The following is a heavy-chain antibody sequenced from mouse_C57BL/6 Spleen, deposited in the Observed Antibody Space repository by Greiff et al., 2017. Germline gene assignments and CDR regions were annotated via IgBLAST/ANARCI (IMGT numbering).Heavy chain of an antibody. J-gene: IGHJ2*01. CDR2: IDPSDSYT. D-gene: IGHD4-1*01. V-gene: IGHV1-69*01. CDR3: ARRRDWDENVDY. Sequence: QVQLQQPGAELVMPGASVKLSCKASGYTFTSYWMHWVKQRPGQGLEWIGEIDPSDSYTNYNQKFKGKSTLTVDKSSSTAYMQLSSLTSEDSAVYYCARRRDWDENVDYWGQGTTLTVSS. CDR1: GYTFTSYW.